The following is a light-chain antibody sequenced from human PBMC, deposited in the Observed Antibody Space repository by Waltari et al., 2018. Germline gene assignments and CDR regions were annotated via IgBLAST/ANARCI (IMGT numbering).Light chain of an antibody. CDR1: QSISGS. CDR2: AAS. CDR3: LQTYSTPLT. Sequence: DIQMTQSPSSLSASVGDRVTITCRASQSISGSLNWYQPEPGKAPKLLIYAASSLQRGVPSRFSGSASGTYFTLTISSLQPEDFATYYCLQTYSTPLTFGGGTNVDIK. V-gene: IGKV1-39*01. J-gene: IGKJ4*01.